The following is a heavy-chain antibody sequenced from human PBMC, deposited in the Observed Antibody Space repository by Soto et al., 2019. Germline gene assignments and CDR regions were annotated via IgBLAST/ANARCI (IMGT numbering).Heavy chain of an antibody. CDR3: ARDPYSRSSELGDY. Sequence: SVKVSCKASGGTFSSYAISWVRQAPGQGLEWMGGVIPIFGTANYAQKFQDRVTITADESTSTAYMELSSLRCEDTAVYYCARDPYSRSSELGDYWGQGTLFSLSS. CDR1: GGTFSSYA. D-gene: IGHD6-6*01. V-gene: IGHV1-69*13. CDR2: VIPIFGTA. J-gene: IGHJ4*02.